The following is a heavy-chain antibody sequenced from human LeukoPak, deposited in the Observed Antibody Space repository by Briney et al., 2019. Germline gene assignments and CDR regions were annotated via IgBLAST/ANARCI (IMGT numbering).Heavy chain of an antibody. V-gene: IGHV4-59*08. D-gene: IGHD6-13*01. J-gene: IGHJ5*02. Sequence: SETLSLTCTVSGGSISSYYWSWIRQPPGKGLEWIGYIYYSGSTNYNPSLKSRVTISVDTSKNQLSLKLSSVTAADTAVYYCARTIAAAGSDWFDPWGQGTLVTVSS. CDR1: GGSISSYY. CDR2: IYYSGST. CDR3: ARTIAAAGSDWFDP.